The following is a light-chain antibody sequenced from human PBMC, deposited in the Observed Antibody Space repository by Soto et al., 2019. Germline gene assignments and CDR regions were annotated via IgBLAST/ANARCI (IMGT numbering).Light chain of an antibody. Sequence: EIVLTQSPATLSLSPGERATLSCRASQGVSSYLACYQQKPGQPPRLLIYDAFNRSTGIPARFRVSGSGTDFTLTISSLEPKDFAVYYCQQRSNWPSLFGQGTRLEIK. V-gene: IGKV3-11*01. J-gene: IGKJ5*01. CDR1: QGVSSY. CDR2: DAF. CDR3: QQRSNWPSL.